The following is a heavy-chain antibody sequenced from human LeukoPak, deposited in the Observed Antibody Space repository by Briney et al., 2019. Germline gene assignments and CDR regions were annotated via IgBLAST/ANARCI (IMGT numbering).Heavy chain of an antibody. CDR2: IIPIFGTA. J-gene: IGHJ5*02. V-gene: IGHV1-69*05. CDR3: ARLGYYGSGDFNRFDP. CDR1: GGTFSSYA. D-gene: IGHD3-10*01. Sequence: SVKVSCKASGGTFSSYAISWVRQAPGQGLEWMGGIIPIFGTADYAQKFQGRVTITTDESTSTAYMELSSLRSEDTAVYYCARLGYYGSGDFNRFDPWGQGTLVTVSS.